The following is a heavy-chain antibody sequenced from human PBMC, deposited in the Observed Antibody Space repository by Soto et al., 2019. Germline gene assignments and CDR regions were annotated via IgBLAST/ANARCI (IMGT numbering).Heavy chain of an antibody. CDR2: INAGNGNT. Sequence: VASVEARWKACGYRYASKSIHCGHQATRKSLEWMGWINAGNGNTKYSQKFQGRVTITRDTSASTAYMELSRLRSEDTAVYYCARDYYYDSSGYYAGFDYRGQGTLVTVSS. J-gene: IGHJ4*02. CDR3: ARDYYYDSSGYYAGFDY. D-gene: IGHD3-22*01. V-gene: IGHV1-3*01. CDR1: GYRYASKS.